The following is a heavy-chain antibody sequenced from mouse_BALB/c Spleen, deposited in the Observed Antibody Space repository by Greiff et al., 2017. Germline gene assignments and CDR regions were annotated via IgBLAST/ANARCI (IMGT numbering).Heavy chain of an antibody. Sequence: VQLKESGAELVRPGALVKLSCKASGFNIKDYYMHWVKQRPEQGLEWIGWIDPENGNTIYDPKFQGKASITADTSSNTAYLQLSSLTSEDTAVYYCARSATQRGGFDYWGQGTLVTVSA. V-gene: IGHV14-1*02. CDR2: IDPENGNT. CDR3: ARSATQRGGFDY. CDR1: GFNIKDYY. J-gene: IGHJ3*01. D-gene: IGHD1-2*01.